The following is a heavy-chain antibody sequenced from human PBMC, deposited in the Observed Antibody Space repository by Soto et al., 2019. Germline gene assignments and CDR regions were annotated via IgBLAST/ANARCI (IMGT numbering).Heavy chain of an antibody. V-gene: IGHV1-69*01. CDR1: GGTFSSFA. D-gene: IGHD4-17*01. Sequence: HVQLVQSGAEVKKPGSSVKVSCKASGGTFSSFAISWVRQAPGQGLEWMGGIIPIFGTTNYAQKFQGRVTITADESTSTAHMEATTLRSDDTAVYYCARDTDHTYDFWGQGTLVTVSS. J-gene: IGHJ4*02. CDR3: ARDTDHTYDF. CDR2: IIPIFGTT.